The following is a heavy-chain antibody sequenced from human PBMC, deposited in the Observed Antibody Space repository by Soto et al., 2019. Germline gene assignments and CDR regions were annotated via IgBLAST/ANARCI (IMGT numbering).Heavy chain of an antibody. J-gene: IGHJ6*02. CDR3: ASGGSSWYFGYYYYYGMDV. V-gene: IGHV1-69*13. CDR1: GGTFSSYA. D-gene: IGHD6-13*01. CDR2: IIPIFGTA. Sequence: SVKVSCKASGGTFSSYAISWVRQAPGQGLEWMGGIIPIFGTANYAQKFQGRVTITADESTSTAYMELSSLRSEDTAVYYCASGGSSWYFGYYYYYGMDVWGQGTTVTVSS.